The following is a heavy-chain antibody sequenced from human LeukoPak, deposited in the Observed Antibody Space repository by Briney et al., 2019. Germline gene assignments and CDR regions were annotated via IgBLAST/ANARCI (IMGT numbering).Heavy chain of an antibody. CDR3: AREGDYDILTGYYVAY. CDR1: GFTFSSYS. CDR2: ISSSSSYI. Sequence: GGSLRLSCAASGFTFSSYSMNWVRQAPGEGLEWVSSISSSSSYIYYADSVKGRFTISRDNAKTSLYLQMNSLRAEDRAVYYCAREGDYDILTGYYVAYWGQGTLVTVYS. D-gene: IGHD3-9*01. J-gene: IGHJ4*02. V-gene: IGHV3-21*01.